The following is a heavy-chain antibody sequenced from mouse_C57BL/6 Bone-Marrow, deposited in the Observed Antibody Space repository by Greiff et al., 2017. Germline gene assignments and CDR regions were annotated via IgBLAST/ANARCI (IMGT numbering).Heavy chain of an antibody. CDR2: INPSTGGT. V-gene: IGHV1-42*01. J-gene: IGHJ2*01. CDR1: GYSFTGYY. CDR3: ARNYSNYFDY. Sequence: EVQLQQSGPELVKPGASVKISCKAFGYSFTGYYMNWVKQSPEKSLEWIGEINPSTGGTTYNKKFKAKATLTVDKSSSTAYMQLKSLTSEDSAVYYYARNYSNYFDYWGQGTTLTVSS. D-gene: IGHD2-5*01.